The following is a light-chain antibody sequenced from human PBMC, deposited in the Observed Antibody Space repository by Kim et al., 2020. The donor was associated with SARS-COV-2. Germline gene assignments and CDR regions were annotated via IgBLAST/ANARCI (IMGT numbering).Light chain of an antibody. J-gene: IGLJ3*02. V-gene: IGLV1-40*01. CDR2: GNS. Sequence: QRVTISCPGSSSNIGAGYEVHWYQQRPGTAPKLLIYGNSNRPSGVPDRFSGSKSGTSASLAITGLQAEDEADYYCQSYDSSLSGWVFGGGTQLTVL. CDR1: SSNIGAGYE. CDR3: QSYDSSLSGWV.